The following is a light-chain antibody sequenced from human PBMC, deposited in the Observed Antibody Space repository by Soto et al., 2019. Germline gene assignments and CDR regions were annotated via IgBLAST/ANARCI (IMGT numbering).Light chain of an antibody. Sequence: EIVLTQSPATLSWSPGERATLSCWASESLTTYLAWFQQKPGQAPRLLIYDASNRASGIPARFSGSGSGTDFTLTISSLEPEDFAIYYCQQRRDWPLTFGEGTKLEIK. J-gene: IGKJ4*01. CDR3: QQRRDWPLT. V-gene: IGKV3-11*01. CDR1: ESLTTY. CDR2: DAS.